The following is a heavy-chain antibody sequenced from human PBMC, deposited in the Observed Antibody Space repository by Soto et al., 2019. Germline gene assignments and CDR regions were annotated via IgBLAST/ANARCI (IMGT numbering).Heavy chain of an antibody. CDR3: ARVPSPFDYYYAMDV. CDR1: GDSISSGNKY. V-gene: IGHV4-30-4*01. J-gene: IGHJ6*02. D-gene: IGHD3-16*01. Sequence: TLSLTCTVSGDSISSGNKYWSWIRQPPGKGLEWIGYILSSGTTYYNPSLKSRLTMSLDASQNQFSLKLNSLTDADTAVYFCARVPSPFDYYYAMDVWGQGTTVTVSS. CDR2: ILSSGTT.